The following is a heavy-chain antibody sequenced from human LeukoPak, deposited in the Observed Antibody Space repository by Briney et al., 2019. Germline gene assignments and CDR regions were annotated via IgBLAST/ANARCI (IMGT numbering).Heavy chain of an antibody. V-gene: IGHV4-39*07. CDR2: IYYSGIT. J-gene: IGHJ4*02. CDR1: GGSISSSSYY. CDR3: ARDHPVRSSGWYGVYY. Sequence: TPSETLSLXCTVSGGSISSSSYYWGWIRQPPEKGLEWIGSIYYSGITYYNPSLKSRVTMSVDTSKNQLSLKMSSVTAADTAVYYCARDHPVRSSGWYGVYYWGQGTLVTVSS. D-gene: IGHD6-19*01.